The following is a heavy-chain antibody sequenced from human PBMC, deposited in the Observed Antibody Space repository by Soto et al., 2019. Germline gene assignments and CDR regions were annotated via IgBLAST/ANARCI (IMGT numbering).Heavy chain of an antibody. CDR3: ARGGGYYYYGMDV. V-gene: IGHV4-31*03. CDR2: IYYSGST. Sequence: QVQLQESGPGLVKPSQTLSLTCTVSGGSISSGGYYWSWIRQHPGKGLEWIGYIYYSGSTYYNPSLKSRVTISVDKSKNQLSLKVSSVTAADTAGYYCARGGGYYYYGMDVWGQGTTVTVSS. CDR1: GGSISSGGYY. J-gene: IGHJ6*02. D-gene: IGHD3-16*01.